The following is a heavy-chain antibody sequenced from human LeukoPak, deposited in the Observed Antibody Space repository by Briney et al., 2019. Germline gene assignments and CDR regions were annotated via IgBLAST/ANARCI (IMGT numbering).Heavy chain of an antibody. D-gene: IGHD6-19*01. Sequence: PGGSLRLSCAASGFDFSTYAINWVRQAPGKGLEWVSSISTMSNYIFYGDSVKGRFTISRDNAKNSVYLQMNSLRPEDTAVYYCARRWAVAAVDYWGQGTLVTVSS. CDR2: ISTMSNYI. J-gene: IGHJ4*02. CDR1: GFDFSTYA. CDR3: ARRWAVAAVDY. V-gene: IGHV3-21*01.